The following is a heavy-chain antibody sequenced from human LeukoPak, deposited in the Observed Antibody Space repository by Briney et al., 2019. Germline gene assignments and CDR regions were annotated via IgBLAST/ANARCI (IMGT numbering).Heavy chain of an antibody. CDR1: GYTFTSYY. V-gene: IGHV1-46*01. CDR2: INPSGGST. J-gene: IGHJ4*02. CDR3: AREFGAAAPRSAQGVDY. D-gene: IGHD6-13*01. Sequence: ASVKVSCKASGYTFTSYYMHWVRQAPGQGLEWMGIINPSGGSTSYAQKFQGRVTMTRDMSTSTVYMELSSLRSEDTAVYYCAREFGAAAPRSAQGVDYWGQGTLVTVSS.